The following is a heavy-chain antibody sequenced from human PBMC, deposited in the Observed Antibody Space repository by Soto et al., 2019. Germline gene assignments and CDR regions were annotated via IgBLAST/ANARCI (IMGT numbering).Heavy chain of an antibody. CDR3: ARGHEYCDFWSGYLYFDY. Sequence: PSEALSVTCPVSGGSMSSGGYYWSWIRQHPGKGVEWIGSIYYSGSTYYNPSLKSRVTISVDTSKNQFSLKLSSVTAADTAVYYCARGHEYCDFWSGYLYFDYWGQGPMGTVAS. CDR2: IYYSGST. CDR1: GGSMSSGGYY. D-gene: IGHD3-3*01. J-gene: IGHJ4*02. V-gene: IGHV4-31*03.